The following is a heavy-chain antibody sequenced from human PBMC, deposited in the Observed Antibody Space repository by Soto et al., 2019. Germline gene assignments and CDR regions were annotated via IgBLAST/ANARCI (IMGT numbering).Heavy chain of an antibody. CDR2: IYYSGST. CDR1: GGSMSSYY. J-gene: IGHJ3*02. CDR3: AMINGVTIYDAFDI. Sequence: KTSETLSLTCTVSGGSMSSYYWSWIRQPPGKGLEWIGYIYYSGSTNYNPSLKSRVTISVDTSKNQFSLKLSSVTAADTAVYYCAMINGVTIYDAFDIWGQGTMVTVS. V-gene: IGHV4-59*01. D-gene: IGHD3-10*01.